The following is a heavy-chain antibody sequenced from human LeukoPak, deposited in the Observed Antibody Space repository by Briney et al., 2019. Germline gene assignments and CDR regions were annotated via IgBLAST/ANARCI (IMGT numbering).Heavy chain of an antibody. CDR3: ARVAGIAARPDF. D-gene: IGHD6-6*01. CDR1: GYTFTGYY. V-gene: IGHV1-2*02. J-gene: IGHJ4*02. Sequence: ASVKVSCKASGYTFTGYYMHWVRQAPGQGLEWMGWINPNSGDTNYPQKFQGRVTMTRDMSISAAFMELSRLTSDDTAVYYCARVAGIAARPDFWGQGTLVTVSP. CDR2: INPNSGDT.